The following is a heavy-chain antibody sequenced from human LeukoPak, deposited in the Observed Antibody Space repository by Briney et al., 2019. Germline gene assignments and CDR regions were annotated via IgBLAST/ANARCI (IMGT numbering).Heavy chain of an antibody. CDR1: GGSISNYH. V-gene: IGHV4-59*08. CDR3: ARLAMYSSGWSILDY. CDR2: IYYSGST. J-gene: IGHJ4*02. D-gene: IGHD6-19*01. Sequence: SETLSLTCTVSGGSISNYHWGWIWQPPGKGLEWIGWIYYSGSTSYNPSLKSRVTISVDTSKNQFSLQMNSVTAADTAVFYCARLAMYSSGWSILDYWGQGALVTVSS.